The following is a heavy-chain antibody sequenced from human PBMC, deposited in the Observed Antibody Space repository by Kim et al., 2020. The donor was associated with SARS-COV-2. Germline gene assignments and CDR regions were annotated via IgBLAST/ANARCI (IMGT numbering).Heavy chain of an antibody. V-gene: IGHV4-59*08. Sequence: SETLSLTCTVSGGSISGYYWSWIRQPPGKGLEWIGYIYYSGSTNYNPSLKSRVTISVDTSKNQFSLKLSSVTAADTAVYYCARQNDIVVVPAAIPFDYWGQGTLVTVSS. J-gene: IGHJ4*02. CDR1: GGSISGYY. CDR2: IYYSGST. D-gene: IGHD2-2*01. CDR3: ARQNDIVVVPAAIPFDY.